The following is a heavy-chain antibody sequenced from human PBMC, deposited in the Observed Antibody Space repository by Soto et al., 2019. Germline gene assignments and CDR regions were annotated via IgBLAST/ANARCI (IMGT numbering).Heavy chain of an antibody. Sequence: LRLSCATSGFPSSDYYMSWIRQASGKGLEWLSHISPKSTYRNYADSVKGRFTISRDNTKSSLFLQMNSLGVEDTAVYYCARGGGGGLFEHWGQGVLVTVSS. V-gene: IGHV3-11*06. CDR3: ARGGGGGLFEH. CDR2: ISPKSTYR. D-gene: IGHD2-21*01. CDR1: GFPSSDYY. J-gene: IGHJ4*02.